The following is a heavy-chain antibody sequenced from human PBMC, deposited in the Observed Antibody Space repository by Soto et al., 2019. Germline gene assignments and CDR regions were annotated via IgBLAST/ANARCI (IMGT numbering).Heavy chain of an antibody. CDR3: AKGSDDYVWGSYRLLVDY. CDR1: GFTFSSYA. V-gene: IGHV3-23*01. CDR2: ISGSGGST. Sequence: GGSLRLSCAASGFTFSSYAMSWVRQAPGKGLEWVSAISGSGGSTYYADSVKGRFTISRDNSKNTLYLQMNSLRAEDTAVYYCAKGSDDYVWGSYRLLVDYWGQGTLVTVSS. D-gene: IGHD3-16*02. J-gene: IGHJ4*02.